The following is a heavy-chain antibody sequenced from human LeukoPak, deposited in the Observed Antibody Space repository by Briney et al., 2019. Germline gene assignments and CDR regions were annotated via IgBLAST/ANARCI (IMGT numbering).Heavy chain of an antibody. V-gene: IGHV3-30-3*01. CDR1: GFTFSSNV. D-gene: IGHD1-1*01. CDR2: ISYDGGNT. Sequence: GGSLRLSCAASGFTFSSNVLQWDRPAPGKGLEWVAEISYDGGNTYYADSVKGRFTISRDNSKNTLYLQMNSLRAEDTAVYYCAKEGSGIYFDDGGEGSLVSVSS. J-gene: IGHJ4*02. CDR3: AKEGSGIYFDD.